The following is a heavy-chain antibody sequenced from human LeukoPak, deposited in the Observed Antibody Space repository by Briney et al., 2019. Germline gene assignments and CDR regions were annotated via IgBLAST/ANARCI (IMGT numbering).Heavy chain of an antibody. Sequence: SETLSLTCTVSGGSISSYYWSWIRQPPGKGLEWIGYIYYSGSTNYNPSLKSRVTISVDTSKNQFSLKLSSVTAADTAVYYCAREVPSSGGFDYWGQGTLVTVSS. CDR2: IYYSGST. CDR3: AREVPSSGGFDY. J-gene: IGHJ4*02. D-gene: IGHD3-10*01. CDR1: GGSISSYY. V-gene: IGHV4-59*01.